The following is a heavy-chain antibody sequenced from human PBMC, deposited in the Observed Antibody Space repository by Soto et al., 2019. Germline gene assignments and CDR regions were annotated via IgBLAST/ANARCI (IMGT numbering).Heavy chain of an antibody. CDR2: VYYSGST. V-gene: IGHV4-61*01. J-gene: IGHJ4*02. D-gene: IGHD3-10*01. CDR1: GGSVSSSNYY. Sequence: QVQLQESGPGLVKPSETLSLTCTVSGGSVSSSNYYWTWIRQPPGKGLEWIGYVYYSGSTNYNPSLKSRVTLSVNTSKNQFSLKLSSVTAADTAVYFCARDPQYGSFFDYWGQGTLVTVSS. CDR3: ARDPQYGSFFDY.